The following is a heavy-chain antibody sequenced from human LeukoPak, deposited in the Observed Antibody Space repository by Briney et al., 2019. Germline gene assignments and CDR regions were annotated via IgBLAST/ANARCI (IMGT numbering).Heavy chain of an antibody. CDR3: ATEVIIAVTGNDY. D-gene: IGHD6-19*01. Sequence: GGPLRLSCAASGFTFSNVWMNWVRQAPGKGLKWVGRIRSKTHGETIDYAAPVRGRFTISRDDSKNTLYLQLNSLKTEDTAVYYCATEVIIAVTGNDYWGQGSLVTVSS. V-gene: IGHV3-15*07. J-gene: IGHJ4*02. CDR1: GFTFSNVW. CDR2: IRSKTHGETI.